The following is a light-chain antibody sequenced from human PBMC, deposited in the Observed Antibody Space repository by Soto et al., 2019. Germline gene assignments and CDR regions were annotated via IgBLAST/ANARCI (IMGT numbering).Light chain of an antibody. V-gene: IGLV1-40*01. CDR1: SSNIGAHYD. J-gene: IGLJ1*01. CDR2: GNS. CDR3: QSYENSLSVYV. Sequence: SVLTQPPSVSGAPGQRVTISCTGSSSNIGAHYDVHWYQQLPGTAPKLLIYGNSNRPSGVPDRFSGSKSGTSASLAITGLQAEDEADYYCQSYENSLSVYVFGTGTKVTVL.